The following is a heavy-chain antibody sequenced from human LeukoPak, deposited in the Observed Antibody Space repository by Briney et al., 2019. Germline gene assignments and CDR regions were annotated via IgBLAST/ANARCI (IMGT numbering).Heavy chain of an antibody. CDR3: AKLQWEPPDH. CDR1: GLSFSSYW. CDR2: IKQDGSEK. Sequence: GGSLRLSCAASGLSFSSYWMSWFRQAPGKGLEWVANIKQDGSEKYHVDPVKGRFTVSRDNAKNLLYLQLNSLRAEDTAVYYCAKLQWEPPDHWGQGTLVTVSS. V-gene: IGHV3-7*03. D-gene: IGHD1-26*01. J-gene: IGHJ4*02.